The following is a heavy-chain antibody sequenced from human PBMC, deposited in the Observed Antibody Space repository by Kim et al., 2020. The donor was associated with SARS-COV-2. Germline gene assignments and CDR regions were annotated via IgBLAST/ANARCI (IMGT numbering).Heavy chain of an antibody. CDR1: FGAISSYY. V-gene: IGHV4-59*13. D-gene: IGHD6-25*01. CDR2: IHNRGRT. CDR3: ARRAAASGGAFDL. Sequence: SETLSLTCTVSFGAISSYYWSWVRQPPGKGLEWIGYIHNRGRTNYNPSLKSRVTMSVDTSKNQFSLKLSFVTAADTAVYYCARRAAASGGAFDLWGQGTMVTVSS. J-gene: IGHJ3*01.